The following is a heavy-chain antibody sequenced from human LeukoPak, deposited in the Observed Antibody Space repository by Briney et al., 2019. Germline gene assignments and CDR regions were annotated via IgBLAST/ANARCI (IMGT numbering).Heavy chain of an antibody. CDR3: AREGPPYDFWSGYFPDRWFDP. CDR1: GYIFTDYY. V-gene: IGHV1-2*06. CDR2: INPNNGGT. D-gene: IGHD3-3*01. Sequence: ASVKVSCKASGYIFTDYYMHWVRQAPGQGLEWMGRINPNNGGTYYSQKFQGRVTMTRDTSISTAYMELSRLRSDDTAVYYCAREGPPYDFWSGYFPDRWFDPWGQGTLVTVSS. J-gene: IGHJ5*02.